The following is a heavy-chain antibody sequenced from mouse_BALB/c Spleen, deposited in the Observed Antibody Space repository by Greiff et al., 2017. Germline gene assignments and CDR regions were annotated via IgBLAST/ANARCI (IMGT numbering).Heavy chain of an antibody. CDR1: GYTFTSYV. Sequence: EVQLQQSGPELVKPGASVKMSCKASGYTFTSYVMHWVKQKPGQGLEWIGYINPHNDGTKYNEKFKGKATLTSDKSSSTAYMELSSLTSEDSAVYYCARIPSYYYGSSPCAMDYWGQGTSVTVSS. CDR3: ARIPSYYYGSSPCAMDY. V-gene: IGHV1-14*01. D-gene: IGHD1-1*01. J-gene: IGHJ4*01. CDR2: INPHNDGT.